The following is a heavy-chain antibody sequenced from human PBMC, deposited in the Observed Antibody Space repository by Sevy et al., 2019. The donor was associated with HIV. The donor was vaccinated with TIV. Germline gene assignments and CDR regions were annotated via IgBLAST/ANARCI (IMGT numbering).Heavy chain of an antibody. CDR1: GFTFSSYA. CDR2: ISGTGSIT. V-gene: IGHV3-23*01. D-gene: IGHD6-19*01. CDR3: AKGSHNTGWFPDY. Sequence: RGCLRLSCAASGFTFSSYAMSWVRQAPGKGLEGVSPISGTGSITYYADSVRGRFTISRDNSNNILYLQMNSLRAEDTAVYFSAKGSHNTGWFPDYWGQGTLVNVSS. J-gene: IGHJ4*02.